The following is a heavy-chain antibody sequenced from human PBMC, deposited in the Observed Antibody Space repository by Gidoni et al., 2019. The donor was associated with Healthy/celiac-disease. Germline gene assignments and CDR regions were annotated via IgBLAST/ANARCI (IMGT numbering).Heavy chain of an antibody. CDR1: GFTFSGSA. D-gene: IGHD4-17*01. J-gene: IGHJ4*02. CDR2: IRSKANSYAT. V-gene: IGHV3-73*02. Sequence: EVQLVESGGGLVQPGGSLKLSCAASGFTFSGSAMHWVRQASGKGLEWVGRIRSKANSYATTYAASVKGRFTISRDDSKNTAYLQMNSLKIEDTAVYYCTTATTVTTIDYWGQGTLVTVSS. CDR3: TTATTVTTIDY.